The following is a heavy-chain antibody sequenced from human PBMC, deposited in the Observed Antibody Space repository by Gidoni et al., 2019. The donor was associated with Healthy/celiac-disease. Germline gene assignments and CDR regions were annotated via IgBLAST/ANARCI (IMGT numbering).Heavy chain of an antibody. Sequence: QVQLVESGGGGAQPGRSLRLPCEASGFTFSSYAMHWVRQAPGKGLEWVAVIPYDGSNKYYADSVKGRFTISRDNSKNTLYLQMNSLRAEDTAVYYCATGGEWLAFDYWGQGTLVTVSS. V-gene: IGHV3-30*04. J-gene: IGHJ4*02. D-gene: IGHD6-19*01. CDR2: IPYDGSNK. CDR1: GFTFSSYA. CDR3: ATGGEWLAFDY.